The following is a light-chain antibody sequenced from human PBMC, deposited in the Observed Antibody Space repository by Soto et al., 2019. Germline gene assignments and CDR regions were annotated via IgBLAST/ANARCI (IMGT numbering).Light chain of an antibody. CDR2: GTS. J-gene: IGKJ2*01. CDR3: QQYGTSPLYT. CDR1: QSVSSSY. Sequence: EIVLTQSPGTLSLSPGERATLSCRASQSVSSSYLAWYQQKPGQAPRLLIYGTSSRATGIPDRFSGSGSGTDFPLTISRLEPEDSAVYYCQQYGTSPLYTFGQGTKLEIK. V-gene: IGKV3-20*01.